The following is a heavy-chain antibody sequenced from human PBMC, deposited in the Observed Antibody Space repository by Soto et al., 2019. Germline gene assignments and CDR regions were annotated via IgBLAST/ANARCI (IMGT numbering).Heavy chain of an antibody. D-gene: IGHD2-2*01. CDR3: ARHYCXSTSCYPVYYYYYGMDV. CDR1: GYSFTIYW. V-gene: IGHV5-51*01. CDR2: IYPGDSDT. J-gene: IGHJ6*02. Sequence: GESLKISCKGSGYSFTIYWIGWVRQMPGKGLEWMGIIYPGDSDTRYSPSFQGQVTISADKSISTAYLQWSSLKASDTAMYYRARHYCXSTSCYPVYYYYYGMDVWGPGTTVTVSS.